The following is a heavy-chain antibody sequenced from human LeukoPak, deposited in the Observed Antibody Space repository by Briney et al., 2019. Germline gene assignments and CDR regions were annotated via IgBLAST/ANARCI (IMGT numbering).Heavy chain of an antibody. CDR3: ATYSGYAPGAFDY. CDR2: IYHSGST. D-gene: IGHD5-12*01. Sequence: PSGTLSLTCAVSGGSISSSNWWSWVRQPPGKGLEWIGEIYHSGSTNYNPSLKSRVTISVDKSKNQFSLKLSSATAADTAVYYCATYSGYAPGAFDYWGQGTLVTVSS. CDR1: GGSISSSNW. V-gene: IGHV4-4*02. J-gene: IGHJ4*02.